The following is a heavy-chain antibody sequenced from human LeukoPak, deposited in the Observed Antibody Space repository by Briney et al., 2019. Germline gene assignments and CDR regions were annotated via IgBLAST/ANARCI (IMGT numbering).Heavy chain of an antibody. CDR3: ATTYSSSWYGLGGFQH. D-gene: IGHD6-13*01. Sequence: VKVSCKVSGYTLTELSMHWVRQAPGKGLEWMGGFDPEDGETIYAQKFQGRVTMTEDTSTDTAYMELSSLRSEDTAVYYCATTYSSSWYGLGGFQHWGQGTLVTVSS. CDR1: GYTLTELS. J-gene: IGHJ1*01. CDR2: FDPEDGET. V-gene: IGHV1-24*01.